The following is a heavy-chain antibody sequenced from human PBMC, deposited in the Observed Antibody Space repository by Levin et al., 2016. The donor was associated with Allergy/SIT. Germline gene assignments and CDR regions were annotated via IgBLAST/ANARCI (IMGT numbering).Heavy chain of an antibody. J-gene: IGHJ4*02. CDR3: ARDPKTGTNLKRNDY. D-gene: IGHD1-1*01. V-gene: IGHV1-69*04. CDR2: IIPILGIA. Sequence: WVRQAPGQGLEWMGRIIPILGIANYAQKFQGRVTITADKSTSTAYMELSSLRSEDTAVYYCARDPKTGTNLKRNDYWGQGTLVTVSS.